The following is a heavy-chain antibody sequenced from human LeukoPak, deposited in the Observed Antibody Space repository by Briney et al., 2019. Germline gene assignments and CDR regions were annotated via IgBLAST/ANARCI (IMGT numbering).Heavy chain of an antibody. CDR2: IWYDGSNK. Sequence: GGSLRLSCEASGFTFSNYGMHWVRQAPGKGLEWVAFIWYDGSNKYYADSVKGRFTISRDNSKNTLFLQMNSLRAEDTAVYYCSRDGYNSIDYWGQGTLVTVSS. J-gene: IGHJ4*02. CDR3: SRDGYNSIDY. CDR1: GFTFSNYG. D-gene: IGHD1-1*01. V-gene: IGHV3-30*02.